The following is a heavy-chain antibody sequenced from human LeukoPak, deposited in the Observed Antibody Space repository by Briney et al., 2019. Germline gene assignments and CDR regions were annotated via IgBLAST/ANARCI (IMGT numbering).Heavy chain of an antibody. CDR1: GYTFTNYD. V-gene: IGHV1-8*03. J-gene: IGHJ5*02. Sequence: VASVKVSCKASGYTFTNYDLNWVRQAPGQGLEWMGWLNPNSGKTGYAQNFHGRVTITRNTSINTVYMELSSLRSEDTAVYYCARDYAGNSGWFDPWGQGTLVTVSS. CDR2: LNPNSGKT. CDR3: ARDYAGNSGWFDP. D-gene: IGHD4-23*01.